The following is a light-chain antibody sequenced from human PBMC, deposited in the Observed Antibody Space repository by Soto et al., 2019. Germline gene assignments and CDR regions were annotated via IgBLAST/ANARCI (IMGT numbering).Light chain of an antibody. J-gene: IGLJ2*01. CDR3: CSYAGSNILI. CDR2: AVS. V-gene: IGLV2-11*01. Sequence: QSALTQPRSVSGSPGQSVTISCTGTNSDVGGYNSVSWYQQLPGKAPKLMISAVSQRPSGVPDRFSGSKSGNTASLTISGLQAEDEADYYCCSYAGSNILIFGGGTKVTVL. CDR1: NSDVGGYNS.